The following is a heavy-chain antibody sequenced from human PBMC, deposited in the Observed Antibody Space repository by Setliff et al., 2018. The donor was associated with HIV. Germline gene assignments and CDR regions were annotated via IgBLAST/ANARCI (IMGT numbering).Heavy chain of an antibody. CDR3: SVIDY. V-gene: IGHV4-61*02. Sequence: SETLSLTCTVSGGSISSGSYYWSWIRQPAGKGLEWIGRIYTSGSTNYNPSLKSRVTISVDTSKNQFSLKLSSVTAADTAVYYCSVIDYWGQGTLVTVS. CDR1: GGSISSGSYY. CDR2: IYTSGST. J-gene: IGHJ4*02.